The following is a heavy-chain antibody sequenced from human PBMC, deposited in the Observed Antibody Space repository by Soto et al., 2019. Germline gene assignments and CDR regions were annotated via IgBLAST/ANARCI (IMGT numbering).Heavy chain of an antibody. CDR3: SDSPGSGGSIDGWFDP. V-gene: IGHV3-15*07. Sequence: GGSLRLSCAASGLTFSNAWMNWVRQAPGKGLEWVGRIKSKADGETTDYAAPVKGRFTISRDDSRNTLYLQMDSLKTEDTAIYFCSDSPGSGGSIDGWFDPWGQGTLVTVSS. CDR1: GLTFSNAW. J-gene: IGHJ5*02. D-gene: IGHD3-10*01. CDR2: IKSKADGETT.